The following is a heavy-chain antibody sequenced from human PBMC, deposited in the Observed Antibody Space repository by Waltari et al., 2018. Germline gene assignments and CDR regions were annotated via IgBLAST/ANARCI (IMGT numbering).Heavy chain of an antibody. CDR2: IYHSGST. Sequence: QVQLQESGPGLVKPSETLSLTCAVSGYSISSGYYWGWIRQPPGKGLEWIGSIYHSGSTYYNPSLKSRVTISVDTSKNQFSLKLSSVTAADTAVYYCATHYGSGSYYNTNWFDPWGQGTLVTVSS. CDR3: ATHYGSGSYYNTNWFDP. D-gene: IGHD3-10*01. V-gene: IGHV4-38-2*01. CDR1: GYSISSGYY. J-gene: IGHJ5*02.